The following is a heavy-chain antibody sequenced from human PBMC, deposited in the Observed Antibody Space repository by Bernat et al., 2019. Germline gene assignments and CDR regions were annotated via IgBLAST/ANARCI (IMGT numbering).Heavy chain of an antibody. J-gene: IGHJ2*01. CDR1: GFTFSSYA. CDR3: AKAPQVKRTPFGFWYFDL. V-gene: IGHV3-23*01. D-gene: IGHD3-10*01. CDR2: ISGSGGST. Sequence: EVQLLESGGGLVQPGGSLRLSCAASGFTFSSYAMSWVRQAPGKGLEWVSAISGSGGSTYYADSVKGRFTISRDNSKNTLYLQMNSLRAEDTAVYYCAKAPQVKRTPFGFWYFDLWGRGTLVTVSS.